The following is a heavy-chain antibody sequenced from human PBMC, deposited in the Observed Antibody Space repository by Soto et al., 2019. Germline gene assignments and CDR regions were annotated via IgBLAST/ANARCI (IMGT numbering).Heavy chain of an antibody. CDR1: GGSINNNYYY. CDR2: FSFSGST. Sequence: PSETLSLTCSVSGGSINNNYYYWGWVRQPPGKGLEWIGNFSFSGSTYYNPSLKSRVTISVDTSKNQFSLKLSSVTAADTAVYYCARGGTEFTLYYYDSSTNWFDPWGQGTLVTVS. D-gene: IGHD3-22*01. J-gene: IGHJ5*02. V-gene: IGHV4-39*07. CDR3: ARGGTEFTLYYYDSSTNWFDP.